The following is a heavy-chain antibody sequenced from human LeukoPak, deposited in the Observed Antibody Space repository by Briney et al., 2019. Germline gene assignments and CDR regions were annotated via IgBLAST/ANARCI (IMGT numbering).Heavy chain of an antibody. V-gene: IGHV1-69*04. Sequence: SVKVSCKASGGTFSSYAISWVRQAPGQGLEWMGRIIPILGIANYAQKFQGRVTITADKSTSTAYMELSSLRSEDTAVYYCAREPLGTVTTGTGFDYWGQGTLVSVSS. CDR1: GGTFSSYA. D-gene: IGHD4-17*01. J-gene: IGHJ4*02. CDR2: IIPILGIA. CDR3: AREPLGTVTTGTGFDY.